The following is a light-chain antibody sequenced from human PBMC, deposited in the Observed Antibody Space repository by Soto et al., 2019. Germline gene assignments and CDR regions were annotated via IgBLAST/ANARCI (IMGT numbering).Light chain of an antibody. J-gene: IGKJ4*01. V-gene: IGKV1-39*01. CDR3: QQSYSTPQT. CDR2: AAS. CDR1: QSISSY. Sequence: DIQMTQSPSSLSASVGDRVTITCRASQSISSYLNWYQQKPGKAPKLLIYAASSLQSGVPSRFSGSGSGTEFTLTISSLPPEDFATYYCQQSYSTPQTFGGGTKVEIK.